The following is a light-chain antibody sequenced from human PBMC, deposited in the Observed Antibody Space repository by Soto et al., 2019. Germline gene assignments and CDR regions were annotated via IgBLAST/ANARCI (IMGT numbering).Light chain of an antibody. CDR3: QQRSKWPMYT. J-gene: IGKJ2*01. Sequence: EIVLTQSPDTLSLSPGERATLSCRASQTVGTYLTWFQQKPGQAPRRLIYDASTRVSGVPAIFSGSGSGTDVALTISNLEPKEFAVYYCQQRSKWPMYTFGHGTKLEIK. CDR1: QTVGTY. V-gene: IGKV3-11*01. CDR2: DAS.